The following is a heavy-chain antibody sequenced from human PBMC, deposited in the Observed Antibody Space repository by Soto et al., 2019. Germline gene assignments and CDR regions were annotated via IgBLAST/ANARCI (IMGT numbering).Heavy chain of an antibody. Sequence: EVQLVESGGGLVTPGGSLRLSCAASGFTFSTYSMNWVRQAPGKGLEWVSSISSHNTYIYYTDSVKGRFTISRDNAKNSLYLQMDSLTAEDTAVYFCTRDRVARNHVYYYGMDVWGQGTTVTVSS. V-gene: IGHV3-21*01. J-gene: IGHJ6*02. CDR1: GFTFSTYS. CDR2: ISSHNTYI. CDR3: TRDRVARNHVYYYGMDV.